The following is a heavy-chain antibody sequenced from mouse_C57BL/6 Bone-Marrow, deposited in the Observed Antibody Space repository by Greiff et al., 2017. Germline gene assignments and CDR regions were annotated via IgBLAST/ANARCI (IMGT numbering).Heavy chain of an antibody. Sequence: VQLQQSGAELVKPGASVKLSCKASGYTFTSYWMQWVKQRPGQGLEWIGEIDPSDSYTNYNQKFKGKATLTVDTSSSTAYMQLSSLTSEDSAVYYCAGDDYDRFAYWGQGTLVTVSA. J-gene: IGHJ3*01. V-gene: IGHV1-50*01. CDR1: GYTFTSYW. CDR3: AGDDYDRFAY. CDR2: IDPSDSYT. D-gene: IGHD2-4*01.